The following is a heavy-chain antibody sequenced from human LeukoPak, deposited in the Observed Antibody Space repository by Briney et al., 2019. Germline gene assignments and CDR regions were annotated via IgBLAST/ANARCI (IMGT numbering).Heavy chain of an antibody. CDR2: ISGSGHDI. V-gene: IGHV3-11*06. D-gene: IGHD1-26*01. J-gene: IGHJ4*02. CDR1: GFTFSDSY. CDR3: AKDFRVGARSFDY. Sequence: GGSLRLSCAASGFTFSDSYMTWVRQAPGKGVEWVAYISGSGHDINYSESAKGRFTISRDNSNNMLYLQMNSLRTEDTAVYFCAKDFRVGARSFDYWGQGTLVTVSS.